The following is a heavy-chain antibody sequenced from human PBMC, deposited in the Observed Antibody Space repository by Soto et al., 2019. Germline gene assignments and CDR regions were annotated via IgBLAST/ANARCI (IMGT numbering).Heavy chain of an antibody. V-gene: IGHV5-51*01. CDR3: ARTTIAAAGQNWFDP. J-gene: IGHJ5*02. CDR1: GYSFTSYW. D-gene: IGHD6-13*01. Sequence: GESLKISCKGSGYSFTSYWIGWVRQMPGKGLEWMGIIYPGDSDTRYSPSFQGQVTISADKSISTAYLQWSSLKASDTAMYYCARTTIAAAGQNWFDPWGQGTLVTVSS. CDR2: IYPGDSDT.